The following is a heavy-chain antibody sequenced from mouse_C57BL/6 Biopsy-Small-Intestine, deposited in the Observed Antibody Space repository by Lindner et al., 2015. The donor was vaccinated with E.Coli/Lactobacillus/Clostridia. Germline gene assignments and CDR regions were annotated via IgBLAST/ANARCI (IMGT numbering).Heavy chain of an antibody. CDR1: GYTFIDYY. CDR3: TTERDLGVYYGH. CDR2: INPNNGDT. J-gene: IGHJ2*01. Sequence: VQLQESGPELVKPGASVKISCKTSGYTFIDYYMNWVKQSHGKSLEWIGDINPNNGDTNYNQKFMDKATLSVDRSSSTAYMELRSLTSEDSAVYYCTTERDLGVYYGHWGQGTTLTVSS. V-gene: IGHV1-26*01.